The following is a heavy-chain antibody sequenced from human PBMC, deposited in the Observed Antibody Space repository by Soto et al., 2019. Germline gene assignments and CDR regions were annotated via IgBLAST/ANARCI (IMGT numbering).Heavy chain of an antibody. CDR3: VKAVYLLDFDY. Sequence: PGGSLRLSCAASGFTFSSYAMTWVRQAPGKGLEWVSTISGTGGNTYYADSVKGRFTISRDNSKNTLYLQMNSLRAEDTAVYYCVKAVYLLDFDYWGQGTLVTVSS. J-gene: IGHJ4*02. D-gene: IGHD1-20*01. CDR1: GFTFSSYA. CDR2: ISGTGGNT. V-gene: IGHV3-23*01.